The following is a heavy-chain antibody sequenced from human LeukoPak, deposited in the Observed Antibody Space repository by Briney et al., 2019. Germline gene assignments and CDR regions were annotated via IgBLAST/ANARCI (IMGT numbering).Heavy chain of an antibody. J-gene: IGHJ4*02. V-gene: IGHV1-3*01. D-gene: IGHD5-18*01. Sequence: ASVKVSCKASGYTFTTYAMHWVRQAPGQRLEWMGWINAGNGNTKYSQKFQGRVTIARDTSASTAYMELSSLRSEDTAVYYCARTTAMVTIFDYWGQGTLVTVSS. CDR3: ARTTAMVTIFDY. CDR1: GYTFTTYA. CDR2: INAGNGNT.